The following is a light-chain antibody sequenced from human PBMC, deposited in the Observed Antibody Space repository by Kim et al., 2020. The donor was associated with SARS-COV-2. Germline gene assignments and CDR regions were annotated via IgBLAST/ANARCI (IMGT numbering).Light chain of an antibody. V-gene: IGKV1-5*03. CDR2: KAS. J-gene: IGKJ2*01. CDR3: QQYHSFPYT. Sequence: SASVGDRVTITCRASQTIIDWLAWYRQKPGRAPQLLLYKASRLQSGVPARFSGRGSGTEFTLTITSLQPDDFSTYFCQQYHSFPYTFGQGTKLEI. CDR1: QTIIDW.